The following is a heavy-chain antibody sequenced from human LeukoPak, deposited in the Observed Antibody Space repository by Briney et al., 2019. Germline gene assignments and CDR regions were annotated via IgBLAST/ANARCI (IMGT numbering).Heavy chain of an antibody. CDR1: GVSTSSYY. Sequence: SETLSLTCTVSGVSTSSYYWSWIRQPPGKGLEWIGYIYYSGSTNYNPSLKSRVTISVDTSKNQFSLKLSSVTAADTAVYYCARAQLWPHYYYYYMDVWGKGTTVTVSS. D-gene: IGHD5-18*01. CDR3: ARAQLWPHYYYYYMDV. CDR2: IYYSGST. J-gene: IGHJ6*03. V-gene: IGHV4-59*01.